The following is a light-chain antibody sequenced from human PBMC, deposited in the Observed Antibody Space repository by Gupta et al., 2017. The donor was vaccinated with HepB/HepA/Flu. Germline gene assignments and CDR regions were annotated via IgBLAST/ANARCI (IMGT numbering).Light chain of an antibody. CDR1: SSNIGSNY. CDR2: RNN. Sequence: IYGQRVTIPCSGSSSNIGSNYVYWYQQLPGTAPKLLIYRNNQRPSGVPDRFSGSKSGTSASLAISGLRSEDEADYHCAAWYDSLSGPVFGGGTKLTVL. CDR3: AAWYDSLSGPV. J-gene: IGLJ2*01. V-gene: IGLV1-47*01.